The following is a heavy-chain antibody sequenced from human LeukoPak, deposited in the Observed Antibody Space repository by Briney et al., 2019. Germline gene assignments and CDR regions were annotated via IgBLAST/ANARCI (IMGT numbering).Heavy chain of an antibody. CDR2: IYYSGST. V-gene: IGHV4-59*01. CDR1: GDSISSYY. J-gene: IGHJ2*01. D-gene: IGHD3-3*01. CDR3: ARGNYDFWSGYYSVWYFDL. Sequence: SETLSLTCTVSGDSISSYYCSWIRQPPGKGLEWIGYIYYSGSTNYNPSLKSRVTISVDTSKNQFSLKLSSVTAADTAVYYCARGNYDFWSGYYSVWYFDLWGRGTLVTVSS.